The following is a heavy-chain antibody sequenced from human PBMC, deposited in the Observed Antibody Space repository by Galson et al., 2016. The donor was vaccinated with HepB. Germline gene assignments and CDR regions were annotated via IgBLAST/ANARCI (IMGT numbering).Heavy chain of an antibody. J-gene: IGHJ6*03. CDR3: ATGIVVAGEMYYHYMDV. CDR2: LYSGEDT. V-gene: IGHV4-39*01. CDR1: GGSISSDYY. Sequence: ETLSLTCIVSGGSISSDYYWGWIRQPPGRGLEWIGSLYSGEDTYYNPSLKSRVTISVDTSRNQFSLRLDSVTAADTGVYYCATGIVVAGEMYYHYMDVWGKGTTVTVSS. D-gene: IGHD6-19*01.